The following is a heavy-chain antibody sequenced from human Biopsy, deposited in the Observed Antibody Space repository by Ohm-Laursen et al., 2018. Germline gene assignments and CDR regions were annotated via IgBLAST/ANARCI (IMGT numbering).Heavy chain of an antibody. CDR3: ASAHQYCSATTCNGGSDF. V-gene: IGHV3-7*01. J-gene: IGHJ4*02. CDR2: INQDGSEK. D-gene: IGHD2-15*01. Sequence: SLRLSCSASGFTFSTYWMAWVRQAPGKGLEWVANINQDGSEKYYADSVKGRFTISRDNAKDSLDLQMSSLRVEDTALYYCASAHQYCSATTCNGGSDFWGQGTLVTVSS. CDR1: GFTFSTYW.